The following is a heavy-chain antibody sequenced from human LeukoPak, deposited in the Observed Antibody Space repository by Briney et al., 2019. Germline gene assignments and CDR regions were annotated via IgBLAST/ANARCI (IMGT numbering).Heavy chain of an antibody. J-gene: IGHJ5*02. CDR3: ARVARWIYSNYGVWFDP. Sequence: SSETLSLTCAVYGGSFSGYSWSWIRQHPGKGLEWIGEINHSVSTNYNPSLKSRVTISVDTSKNQFSLKLTSVTAADTAVYYCARVARWIYSNYGVWFDPWGQGTLVTVSS. V-gene: IGHV4-34*01. D-gene: IGHD4-11*01. CDR1: GGSFSGYS. CDR2: INHSVST.